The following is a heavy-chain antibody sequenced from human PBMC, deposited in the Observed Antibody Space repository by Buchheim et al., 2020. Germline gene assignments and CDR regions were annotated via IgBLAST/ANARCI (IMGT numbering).Heavy chain of an antibody. V-gene: IGHV3-7*01. CDR1: GFTFSSYW. CDR3: ARDQRGHHYYYYYYMDV. J-gene: IGHJ6*03. CDR2: IKQDGSEK. Sequence: EVQLVESGGGLVQPGGSLRLSCAASGFTFSSYWMSWVRQAPGKGLEWVSNIKQDGSEKYYVDSVKGRFTISRDNAKSSLYLQMNSLRAEDTAVDYCARDQRGHHYYYYYYMDVWGKGTT. D-gene: IGHD5-12*01.